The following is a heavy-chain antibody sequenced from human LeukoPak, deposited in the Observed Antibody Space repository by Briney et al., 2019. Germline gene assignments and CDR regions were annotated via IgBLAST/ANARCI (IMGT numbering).Heavy chain of an antibody. V-gene: IGHV1-58*01. CDR2: IVVGSGNT. J-gene: IGHJ4*02. CDR3: AAEAGYSKTSGDY. D-gene: IGHD4-11*01. Sequence: ASVTVSCKASGFTFTSSAVQWVRQARGQRLEWIGWIVVGSGNTNYAQKFQERVTITRDMSTSTAYMELSSLRSEDTAVYYCAAEAGYSKTSGDYWGQGTLVTVSS. CDR1: GFTFTSSA.